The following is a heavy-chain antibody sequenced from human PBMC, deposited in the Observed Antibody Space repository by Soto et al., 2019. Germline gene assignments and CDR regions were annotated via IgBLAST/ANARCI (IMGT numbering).Heavy chain of an antibody. V-gene: IGHV3-30-3*01. CDR2: ISYDGSNK. CDR1: GFTFSSYA. Sequence: GSLRLSCAASGFTFSSYAMHWVRQAPGKGLEWVAVISYDGSNKYYADSVKGRFTISRDNSKNTLYLQMNSLRAEDTAVYYCARGKHPLIWFGEPLDYWGQGTLVTVSS. J-gene: IGHJ4*02. CDR3: ARGKHPLIWFGEPLDY. D-gene: IGHD3-10*01.